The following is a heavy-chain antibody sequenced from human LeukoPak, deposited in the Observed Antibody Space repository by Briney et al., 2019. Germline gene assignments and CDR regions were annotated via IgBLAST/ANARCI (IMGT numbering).Heavy chain of an antibody. CDR1: GFTFSSYW. V-gene: IGHV3-7*01. D-gene: IGHD6-13*01. CDR2: IKEDGSEK. CDR3: ARVRLRSLAAAALSYYYYYYMDV. Sequence: PGGSLRLSCAASGFTFSSYWMTWVRQAPGKGLEWVANIKEDGSEKYYVDSVKGRFTISRDNAKNSLYLQMNSLRAEDTAVYYCARVRLRSLAAAALSYYYYYYMDVWGEGTTVTVSS. J-gene: IGHJ6*03.